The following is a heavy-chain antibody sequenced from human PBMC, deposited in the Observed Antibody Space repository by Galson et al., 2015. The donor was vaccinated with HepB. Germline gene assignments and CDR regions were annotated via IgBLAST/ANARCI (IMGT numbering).Heavy chain of an antibody. D-gene: IGHD3-10*01. CDR1: GYSFTSYW. J-gene: IGHJ5*02. CDR3: ARHSGVMVRGEDWFDP. CDR2: IDPSGSYT. V-gene: IGHV5-10-1*01. Sequence: QSGAEVKKPGESLKISCKGSGYSFTSYWISWVRQMPGKGLEWMGRIDPSGSYTNYSPSFQGHVTISADKSISTAYLQWSSLKASDTAMYYCARHSGVMVRGEDWFDPWGQGTLVTVSS.